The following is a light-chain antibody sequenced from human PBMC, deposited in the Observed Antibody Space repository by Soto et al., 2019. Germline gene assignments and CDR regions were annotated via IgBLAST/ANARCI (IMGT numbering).Light chain of an antibody. CDR2: GAS. J-gene: IGKJ1*01. Sequence: ILMTQAPSTLSGSPGARATLSWRASQSVSSNLAWYQQKPGQAPRLLIYGASTRATGIPARFSGSGSGTDFTLTISSLKSEDFAVYYCQQYNNWPQTFGQGTKVDIK. V-gene: IGKV3-15*01. CDR1: QSVSSN. CDR3: QQYNNWPQT.